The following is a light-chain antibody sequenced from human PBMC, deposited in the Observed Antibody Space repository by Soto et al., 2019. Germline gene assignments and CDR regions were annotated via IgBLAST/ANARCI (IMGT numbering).Light chain of an antibody. CDR3: QQYGSSPWT. CDR2: GAS. V-gene: IGKV3-20*01. Sequence: EIVMTQSPSTLSVSPGDGATLSCMASQSVGSNLAWYQQKPGQAPRLLIYGASSRATGIPDRFSGSGSGTDFTLTISRLEPEDFAVYYCQQYGSSPWTFGQGTKVDIK. J-gene: IGKJ1*01. CDR1: QSVGSN.